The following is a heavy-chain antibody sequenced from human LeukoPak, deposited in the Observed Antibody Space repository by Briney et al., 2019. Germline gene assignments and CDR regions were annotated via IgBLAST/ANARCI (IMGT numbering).Heavy chain of an antibody. V-gene: IGHV3-48*04. CDR2: ISSSGSTI. CDR3: TELGITMIGGV. CDR1: GFTFSSYS. Sequence: GGSLRLSWAASGFTFSSYSMNWVRQAPGKGLEWVSYISSSGSTIYYADSVKGRFTISRDNAKNSLYLQMNSLRAEDTAVYYCTELGITMIGGVWGKGTTVTISS. J-gene: IGHJ6*04. D-gene: IGHD3-10*02.